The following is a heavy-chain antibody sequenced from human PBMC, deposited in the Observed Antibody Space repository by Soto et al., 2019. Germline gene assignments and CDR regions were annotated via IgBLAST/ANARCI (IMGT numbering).Heavy chain of an antibody. Sequence: RLSCTASWFTCGEYAMSWFRQAPGKGLEWVGFIRSKAYGGTTEYAASVKGRFTISRDDSKSIAYLQMNSLKTEDTAVYYCTRVHYDFWSGYYTGFLGYFDYWAQGTLVTVSS. CDR3: TRVHYDFWSGYYTGFLGYFDY. CDR2: IRSKAYGGTT. CDR1: WFTCGEYA. J-gene: IGHJ4*02. D-gene: IGHD3-3*01. V-gene: IGHV3-49*03.